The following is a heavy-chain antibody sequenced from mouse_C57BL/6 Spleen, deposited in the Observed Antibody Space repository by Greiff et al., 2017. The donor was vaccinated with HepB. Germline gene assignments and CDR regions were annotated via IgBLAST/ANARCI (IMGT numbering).Heavy chain of an antibody. V-gene: IGHV1-15*01. Sequence: QVQLKESGAELVRPGASVTLSCKASGYTFTDYEMHWVKQTPVHGLEWIGAIDPETGGTAYNQKFKGKAILTADKSSSTAYMELRSLTSEDSAVYYCTRGGDWFAYWGQGTLVTVSA. CDR2: IDPETGGT. CDR3: TRGGDWFAY. J-gene: IGHJ3*01. CDR1: GYTFTDYE.